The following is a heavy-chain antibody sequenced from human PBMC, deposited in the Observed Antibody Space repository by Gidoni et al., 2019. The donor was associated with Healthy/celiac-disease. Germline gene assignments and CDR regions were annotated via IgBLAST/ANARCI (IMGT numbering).Heavy chain of an antibody. V-gene: IGHV3-33*08. CDR1: GFTFSSYG. Sequence: QVQLVASGGGVVQPGGSLRLSCAASGFTFSSYGMHWVRQAPGKGLEWVAVIWYDGSNKYYADSVKGRFTISRDNSKNTLYLQMNSLRAEDTAVYYCARGHNYYYDSSGYYPHWGQGTLVTVSS. D-gene: IGHD3-22*01. J-gene: IGHJ4*02. CDR2: IWYDGSNK. CDR3: ARGHNYYYDSSGYYPH.